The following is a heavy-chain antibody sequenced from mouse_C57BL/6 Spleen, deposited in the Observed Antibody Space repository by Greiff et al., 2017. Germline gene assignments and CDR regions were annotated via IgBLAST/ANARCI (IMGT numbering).Heavy chain of an antibody. V-gene: IGHV1-55*01. D-gene: IGHD1-1*02. Sequence: VQLQQSGAELVKPGASVKMSCKASGYTFTSYWITWVKQRPGQGLEWIGYIYPGSGSTYYNEKFKSKATLTVDTSSSTAYMQLSSLTSEDSAVXYCAGVAGAVFDYWGQGTTLTASS. CDR2: IYPGSGST. J-gene: IGHJ2*01. CDR3: AGVAGAVFDY. CDR1: GYTFTSYW.